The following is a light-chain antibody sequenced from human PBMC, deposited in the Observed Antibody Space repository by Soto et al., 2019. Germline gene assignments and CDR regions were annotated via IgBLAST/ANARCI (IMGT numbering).Light chain of an antibody. CDR2: AAS. V-gene: IGKV1-9*01. CDR3: QQLNSYPWT. CDR1: QGISSY. J-gene: IGKJ1*01. Sequence: DIPLTQSPSFLSASVGDRVTITCRASQGISSYLAWYLQKPGKAPKLLIYAASTLQSGVPSRFSGSGSGTEFTLTISSLQPEDFATYYCQQLNSYPWTFGQGTKVEIK.